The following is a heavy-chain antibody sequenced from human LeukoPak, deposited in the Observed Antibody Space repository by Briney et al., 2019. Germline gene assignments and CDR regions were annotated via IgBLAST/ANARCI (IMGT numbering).Heavy chain of an antibody. CDR3: ARLRWKGLTGYYPAGAFDI. CDR2: INHSGST. CDR1: GGSFSGYY. V-gene: IGHV4-34*01. D-gene: IGHD3-9*01. J-gene: IGHJ3*02. Sequence: SETLSLTCAVYGGSFSGYYWSWIRQPPGKGLEWIGEINHSGSTNYNPSLKSRVTISVDTSKNQFSLKLSSVTAADTAVYYCARLRWKGLTGYYPAGAFDIWGQGTMVTVSS.